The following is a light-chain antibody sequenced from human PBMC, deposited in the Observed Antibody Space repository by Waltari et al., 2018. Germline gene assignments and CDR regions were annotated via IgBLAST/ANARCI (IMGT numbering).Light chain of an antibody. CDR1: SGSLSTTSY. CDR3: ALYMGSGIWV. V-gene: IGLV8-61*01. CDR2: KAN. Sequence: EPSLSVSPGGTVTLTCALSSGSLSTTSYATWYQQTPGQAPRTLVYKANARSSGVPDRFSGSILGNTAALTITGAQADDESDYYCALYMGSGIWVFGGGT. J-gene: IGLJ3*02.